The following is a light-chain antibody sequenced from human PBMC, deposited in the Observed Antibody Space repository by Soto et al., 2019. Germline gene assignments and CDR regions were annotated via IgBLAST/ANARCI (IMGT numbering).Light chain of an antibody. CDR1: QRIANW. Sequence: DIQMTQSPSTLSASVGDRVTITCRASQRIANWVAWYQQKPGKAPSLLMYKASTLQTGVPSRFSGSGAGTEFTLTINGLQCDDFATYYCQQYSTYRTCDQGTKVEV. CDR2: KAS. J-gene: IGKJ1*01. CDR3: QQYSTYRT. V-gene: IGKV1-5*03.